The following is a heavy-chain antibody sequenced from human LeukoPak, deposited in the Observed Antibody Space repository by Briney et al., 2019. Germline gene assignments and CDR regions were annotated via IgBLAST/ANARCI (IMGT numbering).Heavy chain of an antibody. D-gene: IGHD6-19*01. J-gene: IGHJ4*02. CDR3: AKDRANEQWRGRYYFDY. V-gene: IGHV3-30*18. CDR2: ISYDGSNK. Sequence: GRSLRLSCAASGFTFSSYGMHWVRQAPGKGLEWVAVISYDGSNKYYADSVKGRFTISRDNSKNTLYLQMNSLRAEDTAVYYSAKDRANEQWRGRYYFDYWGQGTLVTVSS. CDR1: GFTFSSYG.